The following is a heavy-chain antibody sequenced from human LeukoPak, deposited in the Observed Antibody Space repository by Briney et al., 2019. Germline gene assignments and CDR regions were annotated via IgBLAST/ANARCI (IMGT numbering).Heavy chain of an antibody. CDR2: ISSSSSTI. CDR1: GFTLSSYS. V-gene: IGHV3-48*04. Sequence: GGSLRLSCAASGFTLSSYSMNWVRQAPGKGLEWVSYISSSSSTIYYADSVKGRFTISRDNAKNSLYLQMNSLRAEDTAVYYCAREGQGFQHWGQGTLVTVSS. CDR3: AREGQGFQH. J-gene: IGHJ1*01.